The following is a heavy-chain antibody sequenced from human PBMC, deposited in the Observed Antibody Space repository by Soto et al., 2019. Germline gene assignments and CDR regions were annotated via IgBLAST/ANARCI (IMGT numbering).Heavy chain of an antibody. CDR2: IYYSGST. D-gene: IGHD4-17*01. Sequence: QLQLQESGPGLVKPSETLSLTCTVSGGSISSSSYYWGWIRQPPGKGLEWIGSIYYSGSTYYNPSLKTRVTISGDTSKIQFSLKRSPVTAADTAVYYGARHILPFTTGPRGYFDYWGQGTLVTVSS. V-gene: IGHV4-39*01. CDR3: ARHILPFTTGPRGYFDY. J-gene: IGHJ4*02. CDR1: GGSISSSSYY.